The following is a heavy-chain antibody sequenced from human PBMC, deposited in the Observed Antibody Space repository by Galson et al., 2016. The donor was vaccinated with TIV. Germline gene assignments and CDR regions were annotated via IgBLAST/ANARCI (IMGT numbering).Heavy chain of an antibody. D-gene: IGHD3-22*01. Sequence: SLRLSCAASGFTFSTYGIHWVRQAPGKGLEWVAVIRYDGINKYYADSVRGRLTISRDNSKNTVYLQMNNLRAEDTAVYYCARHGLLQNYDGSDYYYDYYYYGLEVWGQGTTVTVSS. J-gene: IGHJ6*02. CDR3: ARHGLLQNYDGSDYYYDYYYYGLEV. CDR2: IRYDGINK. CDR1: GFTFSTYG. V-gene: IGHV3-33*01.